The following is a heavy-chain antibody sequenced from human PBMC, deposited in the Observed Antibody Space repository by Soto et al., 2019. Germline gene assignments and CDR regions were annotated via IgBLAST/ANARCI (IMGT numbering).Heavy chain of an antibody. CDR2: ISGSGGST. CDR1: GFTFSSYA. CDR3: AKRNIAAAGSRVYYYYGMDV. Sequence: GGSLRLSCAASGFTFSSYAMSWVRQAPGKGLEWVSAISGSGGSTYYADSVKGRFTISRDNSKNTLYLQMNSLRAEDTAVYYCAKRNIAAAGSRVYYYYGMDVWGQGTTVTVS. D-gene: IGHD6-13*01. V-gene: IGHV3-23*01. J-gene: IGHJ6*02.